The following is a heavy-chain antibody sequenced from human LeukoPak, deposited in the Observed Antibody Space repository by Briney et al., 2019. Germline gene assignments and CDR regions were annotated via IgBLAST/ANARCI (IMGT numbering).Heavy chain of an antibody. J-gene: IGHJ3*02. Sequence: GGSLRLSCAASEFTFSDYEMNWVRQAPGKGLEWLSYISSSGSTIYYADSVKGRFTISRDNAKNSLYLQMNSLRAEDTAVYFCARERAEYTYGFNAFDIWGQGTMVTVPS. CDR1: EFTFSDYE. CDR3: ARERAEYTYGFNAFDI. D-gene: IGHD5-18*01. V-gene: IGHV3-48*03. CDR2: ISSSGSTI.